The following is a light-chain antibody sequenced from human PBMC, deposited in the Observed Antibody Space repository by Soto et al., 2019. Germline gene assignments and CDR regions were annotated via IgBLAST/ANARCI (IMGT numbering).Light chain of an antibody. V-gene: IGLV2-23*01. CDR1: SSDVGSYNL. Sequence: QSVLTQPASVSGSPGQSITISCTGTSSDVGSYNLVSWYQQHPGKAPKLMIYEGSKRPSGVSNRFSGSKSGKAASLTISGLQAEDEAEYYCCSYAGSSTVVFGGGTKLTVL. J-gene: IGLJ2*01. CDR3: CSYAGSSTVV. CDR2: EGS.